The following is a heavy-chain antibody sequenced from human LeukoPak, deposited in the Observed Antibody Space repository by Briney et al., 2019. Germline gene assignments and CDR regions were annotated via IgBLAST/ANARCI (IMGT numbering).Heavy chain of an antibody. Sequence: SETLSLTCTVSGGSISSYYWSWIRQPPGKGLEWIGYIYYSGSTNYNPSLKSRVTMSVDTSKNQFSLKLSSVTAADTAVYYCAREVTYSSGWYNFDYWGQGTLVTVSS. D-gene: IGHD6-19*01. CDR2: IYYSGST. CDR3: AREVTYSSGWYNFDY. J-gene: IGHJ4*02. V-gene: IGHV4-59*12. CDR1: GGSISSYY.